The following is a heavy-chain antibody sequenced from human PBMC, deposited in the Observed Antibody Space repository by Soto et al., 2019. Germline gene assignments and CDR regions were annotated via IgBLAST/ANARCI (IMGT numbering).Heavy chain of an antibody. CDR2: IYSGGST. J-gene: IGHJ6*02. V-gene: IGHV3-53*02. CDR3: ARDTNGEVRRSYYYGMDV. Sequence: EVQLVETGGGLIQPGGSLRLSCAASGFTVSSNYMSWVRQAPGKGLEWVSVIYSGGSTYYADSVKGRFTISRDNSKNTLYLQMNSLRAEDTAVYYCARDTNGEVRRSYYYGMDVWGQGTTVTVSS. CDR1: GFTVSSNY. D-gene: IGHD2-8*01.